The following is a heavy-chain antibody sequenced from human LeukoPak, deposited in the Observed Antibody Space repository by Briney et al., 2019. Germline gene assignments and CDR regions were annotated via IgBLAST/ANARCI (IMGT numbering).Heavy chain of an antibody. CDR1: GGSISDYL. CDR2: IHKSVDI. CDR3: AKNYYDTAGYYYPWYFAL. J-gene: IGHJ2*01. V-gene: IGHV4-4*07. D-gene: IGHD3-22*01. Sequence: SETLSFTCTVSGGSISDYLWSWIRQPAGKGLEWIGRIHKSVDINYNPSLKSRVTRSIDTFGNNFYLKLPSVTAADTAVYYCAKNYYDTAGYYYPWYFALWGRGTPVTVSS.